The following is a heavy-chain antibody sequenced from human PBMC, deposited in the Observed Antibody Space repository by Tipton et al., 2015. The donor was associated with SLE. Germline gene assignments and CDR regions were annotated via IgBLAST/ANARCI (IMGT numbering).Heavy chain of an antibody. J-gene: IGHJ4*02. V-gene: IGHV4-39*07. CDR2: IYYSGST. CDR3: ARRGVGATDY. D-gene: IGHD1-26*01. CDR1: GGSISSSSYY. Sequence: LRLSCTVSGGSISSSSYYWGWIRQPPGKGLEWIGSIYYSGSTYYNPSLKSRVTISVDTSKNQFSLKLSSVTAADTAVYYCARRGVGATDYWGQGTLVTVSS.